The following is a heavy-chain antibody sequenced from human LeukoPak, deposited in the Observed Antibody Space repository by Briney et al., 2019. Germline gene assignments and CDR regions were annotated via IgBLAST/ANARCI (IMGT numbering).Heavy chain of an antibody. J-gene: IGHJ4*02. D-gene: IGHD7-27*01. V-gene: IGHV1-46*01. CDR3: ARRTTSTGEDYFDY. CDR1: GYTFTIYY. CDR2: INPSGGGT. Sequence: ASVKVSCKASGYTFTIYYMHWVRQAPGQGLEWMGIINPSGGGTSYAQKFQGRGTMTRDTSTRTVYLELSSLRSEDTAVYYCARRTTSTGEDYFDYWGQGTLVTVSS.